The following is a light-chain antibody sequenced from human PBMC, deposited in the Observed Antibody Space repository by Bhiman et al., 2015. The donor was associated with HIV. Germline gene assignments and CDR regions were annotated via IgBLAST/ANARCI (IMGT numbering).Light chain of an antibody. Sequence: SYELTQPPSVSVSPGQTASIRCSGNKLGDKDVCWYQQKPGQPPVVVIFQNTKRPSWIPERFSGSNSGNTATLTISGTQAMDEADYYCSSYGGTTNWGAFGGGTKLTVL. J-gene: IGLJ2*01. V-gene: IGLV3-1*01. CDR3: SSYGGTTNWGA. CDR2: QNT. CDR1: KLGDKD.